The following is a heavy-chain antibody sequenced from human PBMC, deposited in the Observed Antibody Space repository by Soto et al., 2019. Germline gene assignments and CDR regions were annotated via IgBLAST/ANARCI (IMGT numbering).Heavy chain of an antibody. Sequence: SVKVSCKASGYTFTSYASSWVRQAPGQWLEWMGRIIPIFGTANYAQKFQGRVTITADESTSTAYMELSSLRSEDTAVYYCARADSPSDIVLVPAAMPALGFDYWGQGTLVTVSS. V-gene: IGHV1-69*13. CDR1: GYTFTSYA. D-gene: IGHD2-2*01. CDR3: ARADSPSDIVLVPAAMPALGFDY. J-gene: IGHJ4*02. CDR2: IIPIFGTA.